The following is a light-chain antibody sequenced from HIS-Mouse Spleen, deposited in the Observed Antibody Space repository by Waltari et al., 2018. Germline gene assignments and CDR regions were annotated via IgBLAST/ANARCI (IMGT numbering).Light chain of an antibody. V-gene: IGLV2-11*01. CDR2: DVS. CDR1: SSDVGGHNS. J-gene: IGLJ1*01. Sequence: QSALTQPRSVSVSPGQSVTISCTGPSSDVGGHNSVSWYQQHPGKAPKLIIYDVSKRPSGVPDRFSGSKSGNTASLTISGLQAEDEADYYCCSYAGSYRVFGTGTKVTVL. CDR3: CSYAGSYRV.